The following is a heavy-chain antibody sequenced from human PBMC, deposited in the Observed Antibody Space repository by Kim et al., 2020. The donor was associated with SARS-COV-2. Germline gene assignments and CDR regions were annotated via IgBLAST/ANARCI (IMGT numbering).Heavy chain of an antibody. CDR1: GFTFSSYA. Sequence: GGSLRLSCAASGFTFSSYAMHWVRQAPGKGLEWVAVISYDGSNKYYADSVKGRFTISRDNSKNTLYLQMNSLRAEDTAVYYCARVLREYQLLTYYYYGMDVWGQGTTVTVSS. CDR2: ISYDGSNK. V-gene: IGHV3-30-3*01. J-gene: IGHJ6*02. CDR3: ARVLREYQLLTYYYYGMDV. D-gene: IGHD2-2*01.